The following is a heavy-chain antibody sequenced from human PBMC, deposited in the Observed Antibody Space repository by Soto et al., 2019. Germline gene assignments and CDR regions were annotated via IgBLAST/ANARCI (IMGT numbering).Heavy chain of an antibody. CDR2: IYPGDSDT. D-gene: IGHD6-13*01. J-gene: IGHJ4*02. CDR3: AKQRKVTTAAGQMSFDS. Sequence: GESLKISCQGSGYNFRHYYIAWVRQMPGRGLEWVGLIYPGDSDTRYNPSVQGQVTISVDRSTVTAYLQWNRLKASDSGTYYCAKQRKVTTAAGQMSFDSWGQGTLVTVSS. CDR1: GYNFRHYY. V-gene: IGHV5-51*01.